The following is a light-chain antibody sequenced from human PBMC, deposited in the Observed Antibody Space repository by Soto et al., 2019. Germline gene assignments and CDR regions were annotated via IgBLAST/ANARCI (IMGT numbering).Light chain of an antibody. CDR2: GAS. CDR3: QQYNNWPSIT. V-gene: IGKV3D-15*01. Sequence: TQSPCTLSLSPGERATLSCRASHSVSSNYLAWYHQKPGQAPRLLIYGASTRATGIPARFTGSGSGTEFTLTISSMQSEDFAVYYCQQYNNWPSITFGQGTRLEIK. CDR1: HSVSSN. J-gene: IGKJ5*01.